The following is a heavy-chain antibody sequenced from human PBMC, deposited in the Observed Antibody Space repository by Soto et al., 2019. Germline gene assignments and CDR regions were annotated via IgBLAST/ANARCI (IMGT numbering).Heavy chain of an antibody. V-gene: IGHV3-48*02. CDR3: ARVRFSSSSYYFDY. CDR1: GFTFSSYN. D-gene: IGHD6-13*01. Sequence: EVQLVESGGGLEQPGGSLRLSCAASGFTFSSYNMNWVRQAPGKGLEWVSHISSGSSTIYYADSVKGRFTVSRDNVKNSLYLQMNSLRDEDTAVYYCARVRFSSSSYYFDYWGQGTLVTVSS. J-gene: IGHJ4*02. CDR2: ISSGSSTI.